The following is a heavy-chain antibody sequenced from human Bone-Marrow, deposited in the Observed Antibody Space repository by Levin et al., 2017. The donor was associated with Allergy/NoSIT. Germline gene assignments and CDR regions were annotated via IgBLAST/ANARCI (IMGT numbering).Heavy chain of an antibody. D-gene: IGHD3-16*01. J-gene: IGHJ6*02. CDR1: GFTFSSFA. CDR3: AKAGRVHWAGYGMDV. CDR2: IDDNSDYR. Sequence: QTGGSLRLSCAASGFTFSSFAMSWVRQAPGKGLEWVSAIDDNSDYRYYADSVTGRFTISRDDSKNTLYLQMNSLRAEDSALYYCAKAGRVHWAGYGMDVWGQGTTVTVSS. V-gene: IGHV3-23*01.